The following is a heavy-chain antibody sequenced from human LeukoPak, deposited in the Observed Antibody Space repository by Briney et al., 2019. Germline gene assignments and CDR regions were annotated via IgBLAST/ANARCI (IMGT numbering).Heavy chain of an antibody. CDR1: GGTFSSYA. Sequence: SVKLSCKASGGTFSSYAISWVRQAPGQGLEWMGGIIPIFGTANYAQKFQGRVTITADDSTSTAYMELSSLRSEDTAVYYCARVHGGLWGDDTRFDYWGQGTLVTVSS. D-gene: IGHD4/OR15-4a*01. J-gene: IGHJ4*02. CDR2: IIPIFGTA. V-gene: IGHV1-69*13. CDR3: ARVHGGLWGDDTRFDY.